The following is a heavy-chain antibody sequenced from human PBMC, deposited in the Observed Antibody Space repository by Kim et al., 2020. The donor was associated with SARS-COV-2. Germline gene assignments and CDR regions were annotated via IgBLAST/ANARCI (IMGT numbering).Heavy chain of an antibody. CDR3: AREGSGSYNWLDP. V-gene: IGHV1-3*01. Sequence: ASVKVSCKASGYTFDTDALYWVRQAPGQRFEWMGWINGGNGNTRYSQNFQGRVTITRDTSATTAYMELSSLTSKDTAVYYCAREGSGSYNWLDPWGQGTLVTVSS. D-gene: IGHD3-10*01. J-gene: IGHJ5*02. CDR1: GYTFDTDA. CDR2: INGGNGNT.